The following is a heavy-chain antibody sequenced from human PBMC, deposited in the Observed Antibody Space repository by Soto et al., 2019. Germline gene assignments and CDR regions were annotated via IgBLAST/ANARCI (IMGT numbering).Heavy chain of an antibody. CDR3: ARDRTPSSYAYFDY. D-gene: IGHD1-26*01. V-gene: IGHV1-69*13. Sequence: ASVKVSCKASGGTFSSYAISWVRQAPGQGLEWMGGIIPIFGTANYAQKFQGRVTITADESTSTAYMELSSLRSEDTAVYYCARDRTPSSYAYFDYWRQGTLVTVSS. CDR2: IIPIFGTA. CDR1: GGTFSSYA. J-gene: IGHJ4*02.